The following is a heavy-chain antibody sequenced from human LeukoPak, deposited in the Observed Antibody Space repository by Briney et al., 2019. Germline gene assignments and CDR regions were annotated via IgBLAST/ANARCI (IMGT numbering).Heavy chain of an antibody. V-gene: IGHV4-38-2*02. J-gene: IGHJ5*02. D-gene: IGHD6-13*01. Sequence: SETLSLTCTVSGYSFSSGYYWGWIRQPPGKGLEWIGSIYHSGSTYYNPSLKSRVTISVDTSKNQFSLRLSSVTAADTAVYYCVRDGYSSSWYWFDPWGQGTLVTVSS. CDR3: VRDGYSSSWYWFDP. CDR1: GYSFSSGYY. CDR2: IYHSGST.